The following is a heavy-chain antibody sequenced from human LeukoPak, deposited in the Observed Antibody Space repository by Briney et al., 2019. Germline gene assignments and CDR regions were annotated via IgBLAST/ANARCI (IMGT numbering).Heavy chain of an antibody. CDR3: ARLGKLRFLEDNYYYYYMDV. CDR2: IYTSGST. Sequence: PSQTLSLTCTVSGGSISSGSYYWSWIRQPAGKGLEWIGRIYTSGSTNYNPSLKSRVTISVDTSKNQFSLKLSSVTAADTAVYYCARLGKLRFLEDNYYYYYMDVWGKGTTVTVSS. D-gene: IGHD3-3*01. J-gene: IGHJ6*03. CDR1: GGSISSGSYY. V-gene: IGHV4-61*02.